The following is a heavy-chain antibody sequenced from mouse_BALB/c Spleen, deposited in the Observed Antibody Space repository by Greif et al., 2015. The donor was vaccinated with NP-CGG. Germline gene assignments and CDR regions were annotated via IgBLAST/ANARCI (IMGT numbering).Heavy chain of an antibody. CDR3: TIDYRYFAY. CDR2: ISRGGSYT. V-gene: IGHV5-6-4*01. J-gene: IGHJ3*01. D-gene: IGHD2-14*01. Sequence: EVKLMESGGGLVKPGGSLKLSCAASGFTFSSYTMSWVRQTPEKRLEWVATISRGGSYTYYPDSVKGRFTISRDNAKNTLYLQMSSLKSEDTAMYYCTIDYRYFAYWGQGTLVTVSA. CDR1: GFTFSSYT.